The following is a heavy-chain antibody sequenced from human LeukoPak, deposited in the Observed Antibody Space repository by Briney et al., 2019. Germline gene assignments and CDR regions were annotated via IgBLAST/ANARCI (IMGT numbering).Heavy chain of an antibody. D-gene: IGHD3-10*01. CDR3: AKAGFGY. J-gene: IGHJ4*02. V-gene: IGHV3-30*18. CDR1: GFTFSSYG. Sequence: PGGSLRLSCAASGFTFSSYGMHWVRQAPGKGLEWVAVISYDGSNKYYADSVKGRFTISRDNSKNTLYLQMNSLRAEDTAVYYCAKAGFGYWGQGTLVTVSS. CDR2: ISYDGSNK.